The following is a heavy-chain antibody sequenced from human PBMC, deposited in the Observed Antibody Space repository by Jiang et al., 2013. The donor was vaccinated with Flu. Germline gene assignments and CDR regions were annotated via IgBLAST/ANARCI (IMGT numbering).Heavy chain of an antibody. J-gene: IGHJ4*02. D-gene: IGHD2-15*01. CDR2: SSSSYI. V-gene: IGHV3-21*01. CDR3: ASGYCSGGSCYSVDY. Sequence: SSSSYIYYADSVKGRFTISRDNAKNSLYLQMNSLRAEDTAVYYCASGYCSGGSCYSVDYWGQGTLVTVSS.